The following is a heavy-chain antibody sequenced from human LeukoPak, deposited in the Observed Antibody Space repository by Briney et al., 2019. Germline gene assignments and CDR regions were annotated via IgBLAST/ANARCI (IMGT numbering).Heavy chain of an antibody. CDR3: ARSVVVPAAMNGMDV. CDR1: GFTFSSYA. J-gene: IGHJ6*02. CDR2: ISYDGSNK. V-gene: IGHV3-30-3*01. D-gene: IGHD2-2*01. Sequence: PGGSLRLSCAASGFTFSSYAMHWVRQAPGKGLEWVAVISYDGSNKYYADSVKGRFTISRDNSKNTLYLQMNSLRAEDTAVYYCARSVVVPAAMNGMDVWGQGTTVTVSS.